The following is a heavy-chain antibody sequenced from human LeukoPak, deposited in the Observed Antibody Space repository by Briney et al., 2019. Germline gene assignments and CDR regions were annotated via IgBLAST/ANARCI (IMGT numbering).Heavy chain of an antibody. D-gene: IGHD5-18*01. CDR1: GYTFTGYH. CDR2: INPNSGGA. Sequence: GASVKVSCKASGYTFTGYHMYWVRQAPGQGLEWLGWINPNSGGAIYAQKFQGRVTMTRDTSISTAYMELSRLRSDDTAVYYCARAVRSRGYSYYFDYWGQGTLVTVSS. CDR3: ARAVRSRGYSYYFDY. J-gene: IGHJ4*02. V-gene: IGHV1-2*02.